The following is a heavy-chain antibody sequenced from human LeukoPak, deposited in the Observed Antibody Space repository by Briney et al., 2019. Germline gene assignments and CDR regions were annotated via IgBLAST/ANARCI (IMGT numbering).Heavy chain of an antibody. J-gene: IGHJ4*02. D-gene: IGHD1-26*01. V-gene: IGHV3-21*01. CDR1: GFTFSSYT. CDR3: ARDGSYGDLDY. Sequence: GGSLRLSCTASGFTFSSYTMNWVRQAPGKGLEWVSSISSSSSYIYYADSVKGRFTISRDNAKNSLYLQMDSLRAEDTAVYYCARDGSYGDLDYWGQGTLVTVSS. CDR2: ISSSSSYI.